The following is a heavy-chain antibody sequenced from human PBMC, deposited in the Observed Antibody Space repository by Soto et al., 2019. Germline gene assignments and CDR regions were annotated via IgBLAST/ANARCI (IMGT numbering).Heavy chain of an antibody. D-gene: IGHD4-17*01. CDR2: IYYSGST. V-gene: IGHV4-30-4*01. J-gene: IGHJ6*02. CDR3: ARASYYGGLPYYYYYGMDV. Sequence: QVQLQESGPGLVKPSQTLSLTCTVSGGSISSGDYYWSWIRQPPGKGLEWIGYIYYSGSTYYNPSLKSRVTISVDTSKNQFSLKLSSVTAADTAVYYCARASYYGGLPYYYYYGMDVWGQGTTVTVSS. CDR1: GGSISSGDYY.